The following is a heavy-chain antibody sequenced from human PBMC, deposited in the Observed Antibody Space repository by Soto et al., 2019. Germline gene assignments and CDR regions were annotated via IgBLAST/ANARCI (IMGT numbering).Heavy chain of an antibody. D-gene: IGHD3-3*01. CDR1: GDTFSTYG. CDR3: AYTGGSYDYYYYGMDV. V-gene: IGHV1-18*04. J-gene: IGHJ6*02. CDR2: IGAYNGNT. Sequence: ASVKVSCKASGDTFSTYGISWVRQAPGQGLEWMGWIGAYNGNTDYAQKFQGRVTMTTDTSTSTGYMELRSLRFDDTAVYYCAYTGGSYDYYYYGMDVWGQGTTVTVSS.